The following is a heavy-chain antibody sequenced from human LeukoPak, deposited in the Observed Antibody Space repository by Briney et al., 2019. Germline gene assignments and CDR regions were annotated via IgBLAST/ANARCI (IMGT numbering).Heavy chain of an antibody. V-gene: IGHV1-46*01. Sequence: GASVKVSCKASGYTFTSYYMHWVRQAPGQGLEWMGVINPSGGSTTYAQNFQGRVTMTRDMSTSTLYMELSSLKSEDTAVYYCARGSSRSPRDAFDIWGQGTMVTVSS. J-gene: IGHJ3*02. CDR1: GYTFTSYY. CDR3: ARGSSRSPRDAFDI. CDR2: INPSGGST.